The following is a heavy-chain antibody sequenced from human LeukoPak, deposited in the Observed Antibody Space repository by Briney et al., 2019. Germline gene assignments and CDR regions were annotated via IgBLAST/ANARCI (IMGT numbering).Heavy chain of an antibody. D-gene: IGHD1-26*01. J-gene: IGHJ3*02. V-gene: IGHV4-30-4*07. Sequence: SETLSLTCAVSGGSISSGTYSWSWIRQPPGKGLEWIGYIYYSGTTYYNPSLKSRVTISVDTSKNQFSLKLSSLTAADTAVYYCARDGRYYYAFDIWGQGTMVTVSS. CDR3: ARDGRYYYAFDI. CDR1: GGSISSGTYS. CDR2: IYYSGTT.